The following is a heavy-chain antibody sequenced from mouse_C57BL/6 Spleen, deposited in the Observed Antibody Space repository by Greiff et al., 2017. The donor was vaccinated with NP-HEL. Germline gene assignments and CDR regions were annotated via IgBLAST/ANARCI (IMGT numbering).Heavy chain of an antibody. CDR3: ARFLLSVYYAMDY. V-gene: IGHV1-82*01. Sequence: QVQLQQSGPELVKPGASVKISCKASGYAFSSSWMNWVKQRPGKGLEWIGRIYPGDGDTNYNGKFKGKATLTADKSSSTAYMQLSSLTSEDSAVYFCARFLLSVYYAMDYWGQGTSVTVSS. D-gene: IGHD2-10*01. J-gene: IGHJ4*01. CDR1: GYAFSSSW. CDR2: IYPGDGDT.